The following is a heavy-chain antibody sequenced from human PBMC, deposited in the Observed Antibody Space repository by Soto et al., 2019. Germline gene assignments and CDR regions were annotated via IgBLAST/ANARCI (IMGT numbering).Heavy chain of an antibody. V-gene: IGHV3-11*06. J-gene: IGHJ5*02. Sequence: SLRLSCAASGFTFSDYYMSWIRQAPGKGLEWVSYISSSSSYTNYADSVKGRFTISRDNAKNSLYLQMNSLRAEDTAVYYCARGGVLRYFDWLLSDWFDPWGQGTLVTVSS. D-gene: IGHD3-9*01. CDR3: ARGGVLRYFDWLLSDWFDP. CDR2: ISSSSSYT. CDR1: GFTFSDYY.